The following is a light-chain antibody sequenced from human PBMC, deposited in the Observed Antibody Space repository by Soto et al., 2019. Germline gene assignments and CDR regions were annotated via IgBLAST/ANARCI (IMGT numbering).Light chain of an antibody. J-gene: IGKJ2*01. CDR3: QQYNTYSGT. V-gene: IGKV1-5*03. Sequence: DIQMTQSPSTLSASVGDRVTITCRASQSISSWLAWYQQKPGKAPKLLIYEASGLESGVPSRFSGSGSGTEFTLTISSLQPDDFATYYCQQYNTYSGTFGQGTKLEIK. CDR2: EAS. CDR1: QSISSW.